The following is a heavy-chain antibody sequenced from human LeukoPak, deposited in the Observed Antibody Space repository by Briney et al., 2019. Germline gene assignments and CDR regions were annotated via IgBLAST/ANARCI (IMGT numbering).Heavy chain of an antibody. CDR1: GFIFSSYS. CDR3: VRDSSWSFDY. J-gene: IGHJ4*02. CDR2: ITSTDSST. D-gene: IGHD2-15*01. Sequence: GGSLRLSCAASGFIFSSYSMNWVRQAPGKGLEWVSYITSTDSSTHFADSVKGRFTISRDNAKNSLYLQMNSLRDEDTAVYYCVRDSSWSFDYWGQGTLVTVSS. V-gene: IGHV3-48*02.